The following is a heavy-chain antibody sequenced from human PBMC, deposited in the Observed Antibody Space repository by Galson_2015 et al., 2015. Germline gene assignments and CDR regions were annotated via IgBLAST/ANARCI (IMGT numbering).Heavy chain of an antibody. V-gene: IGHV3-21*01. CDR1: GFTFSSYS. Sequence: SLRLSCAASGFTFSSYSMNWVRQAPGKGLEWVSSISSSSSYIYYADSVKGRFTISRDNAKNSLYLQMNSLRAEDTAVYYCARFTADYYYYYYMDVWGKGTTVAVSS. CDR3: ARFTADYYYYYYMDV. CDR2: ISSSSSYI. J-gene: IGHJ6*03. D-gene: IGHD2-21*02.